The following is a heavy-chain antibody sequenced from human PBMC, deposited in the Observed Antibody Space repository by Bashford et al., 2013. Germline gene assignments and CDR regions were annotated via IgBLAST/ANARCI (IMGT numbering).Heavy chain of an antibody. CDR3: ARVEVGAYGWGPTYFDY. CDR1: GYTFTGYY. D-gene: IGHD1-26*01. CDR2: INPNSGGT. J-gene: IGHJ4*03. Sequence: ASVKVSCKASGYTFTGYYMHWVRQAPGQGLEWMGWINPNSGGTNYAQKFQGRVTMTRDTSISTAYMELSRLRSDDTAVYYCARVEVGAYGWGPTYFDYVGPGTLVTVSS. V-gene: IGHV1-2*02.